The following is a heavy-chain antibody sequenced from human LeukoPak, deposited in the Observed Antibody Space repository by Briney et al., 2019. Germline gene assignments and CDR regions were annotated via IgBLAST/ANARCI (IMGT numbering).Heavy chain of an antibody. Sequence: GASVKVSCKASGYTFTSYGISWVRQATGQGLEWLGWMNPNSGNTGYAQKFQGRVTITRTTSISTAYMELSSVKSEDTAVYYCARGLIAARPDDDYWGQGTLVTVAS. CDR2: MNPNSGNT. J-gene: IGHJ4*02. CDR1: GYTFTSYG. V-gene: IGHV1-8*02. CDR3: ARGLIAARPDDDY. D-gene: IGHD6-6*01.